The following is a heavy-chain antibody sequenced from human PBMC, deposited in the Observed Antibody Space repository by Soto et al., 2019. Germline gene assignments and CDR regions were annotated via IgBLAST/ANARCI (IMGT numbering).Heavy chain of an antibody. V-gene: IGHV3-30*03. CDR2: ISYDGSNK. Sequence: PGGSLRLSCAASGFTFSSYGMHWVRQAPGKGREWVAVISYDGSNKYYADSVKGRFTISRDNSKNTLYLQRNRLRAEDTAVYYCARASQMVINPYYYPMDVWGQGTTVTVSS. J-gene: IGHJ6*02. CDR1: GFTFSSYG. D-gene: IGHD3-22*01. CDR3: ARASQMVINPYYYPMDV.